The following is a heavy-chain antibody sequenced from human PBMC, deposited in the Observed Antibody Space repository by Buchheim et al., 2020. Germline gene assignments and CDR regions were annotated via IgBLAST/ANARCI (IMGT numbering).Heavy chain of an antibody. D-gene: IGHD1-26*01. J-gene: IGHJ6*02. CDR2: ISSSSSYI. CDR1: GFTFSSYS. Sequence: EVQLVESGGGLAKPGGSLRLSCAASGFTFSSYSMNWVRQAPGKGLEWVSSISSSSSYIYYADSVKGGFTISRDNPKNPLYLQMNSLRAEDTAVYYCARTSGSTYYYYGMDVWGQGTT. V-gene: IGHV3-21*01. CDR3: ARTSGSTYYYYGMDV.